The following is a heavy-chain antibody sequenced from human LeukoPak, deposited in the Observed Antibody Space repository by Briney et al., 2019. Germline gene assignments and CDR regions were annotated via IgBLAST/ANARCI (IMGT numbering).Heavy chain of an antibody. CDR2: ISSSGSTI. D-gene: IGHD3-16*02. Sequence: GGSLRLSCAASGFTFSSYEMNWVRQAPGKGLEWVSYISSSGSTIYYADSVKGQFTISRDNAKNSLYLQMNTLRAEDTAVYYCARFSSLEELSLFRYWGQGTLVTVSS. CDR1: GFTFSSYE. CDR3: ARFSSLEELSLFRY. V-gene: IGHV3-48*03. J-gene: IGHJ4*02.